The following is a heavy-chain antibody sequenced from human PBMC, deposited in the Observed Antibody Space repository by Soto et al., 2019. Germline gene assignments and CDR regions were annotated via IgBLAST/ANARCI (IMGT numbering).Heavy chain of an antibody. CDR1: GFTLNSFF. CDR2: INNDGSST. D-gene: IGHD5-12*01. J-gene: IGHJ6*02. CDR3: AKDSGYERVDYGMDV. Sequence: GGSLRLSCAASGFTLNSFFMHWVRQAPGKGLMWVARINNDGSSTTYADSVKGRFTISRDNAKNRLYLQMNSLRAEDTAFYYCAKDSGYERVDYGMDVWGQGTTVTVSS. V-gene: IGHV3-74*01.